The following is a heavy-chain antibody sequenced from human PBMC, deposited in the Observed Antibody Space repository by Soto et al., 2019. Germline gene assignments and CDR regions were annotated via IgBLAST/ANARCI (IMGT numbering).Heavy chain of an antibody. CDR1: GDTFSSHS. Sequence: QVQLVQSGAEVKKPGSSVKVSCKASGDTFSSHSFTWVRQAPGQGLEWMGRIIPFVGTESRAQKLKGRVKSSAHTSAGPVYVELSSLRSDDTAIYYCSPAASIFGAASDYWGQGTVVTVSS. CDR2: IIPFVGTE. D-gene: IGHD3-3*01. CDR3: SPAASIFGAASDY. J-gene: IGHJ4*02. V-gene: IGHV1-69*08.